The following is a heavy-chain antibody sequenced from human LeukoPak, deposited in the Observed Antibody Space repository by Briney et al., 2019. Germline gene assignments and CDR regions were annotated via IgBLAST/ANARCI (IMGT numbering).Heavy chain of an antibody. CDR1: GYTFTGYH. CDR3: AAREGYSYGYSLEDY. V-gene: IGHV1-2*02. D-gene: IGHD5-18*01. CDR2: FNANSGGT. Sequence: GASVKVSCKTSGYTFTGYHVHWVRQAPGQGLEWMGWFNANSGGTNYAQKFQGRVTMTRDTSISTAYMELSRLRSDDTAVYYCAAREGYSYGYSLEDYWGRGTLVTVSS. J-gene: IGHJ4*02.